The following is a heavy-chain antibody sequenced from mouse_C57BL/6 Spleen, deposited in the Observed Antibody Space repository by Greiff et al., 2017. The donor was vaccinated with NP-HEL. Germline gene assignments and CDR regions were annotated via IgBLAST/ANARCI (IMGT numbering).Heavy chain of an antibody. CDR2: INPNNGGT. D-gene: IGHD2-5*01. V-gene: IGHV1-26*01. J-gene: IGHJ2*01. CDR1: GYTFTDYY. Sequence: VQLQQSGPELVKPGASVKISCKASGYTFTDYYMNWVKQSHGKSLEWIGDINPNNGGTSYNQKFKGKATCTVDKSSSTAYMELRSLTSEDSAVYYCARDYSKGYWGQGTTLTVSS. CDR3: ARDYSKGY.